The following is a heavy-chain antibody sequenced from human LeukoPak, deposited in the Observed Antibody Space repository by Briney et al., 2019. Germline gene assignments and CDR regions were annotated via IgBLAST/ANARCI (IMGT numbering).Heavy chain of an antibody. V-gene: IGHV4-59*12. D-gene: IGHD3-22*01. J-gene: IGHJ4*02. CDR3: ARGIDYDSSGPFDY. CDR1: GGSISSYY. Sequence: SETLSLTCTVSGGSISSYYWSWIRQPPGKGLEWVGYIYYSGSTNYNPSLKSRVTISVDTSKNQFSLKLSSVTAADTAVYYCARGIDYDSSGPFDYWGQGTLVTVSS. CDR2: IYYSGST.